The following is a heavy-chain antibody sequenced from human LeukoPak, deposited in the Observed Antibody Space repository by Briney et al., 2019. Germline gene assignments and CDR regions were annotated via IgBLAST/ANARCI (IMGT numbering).Heavy chain of an antibody. D-gene: IGHD6-13*01. Sequence: GASVKVSCKASGGTFSIYAISWVRQAPGQGLEWMGRIIPILGIANYAQKFQGRVTITADKSASTAYMELSSLRSEDTAVYYCAIAGDSSSWLDYWGQGTLVTVSS. J-gene: IGHJ4*02. CDR1: GGTFSIYA. CDR2: IIPILGIA. V-gene: IGHV1-69*04. CDR3: AIAGDSSSWLDY.